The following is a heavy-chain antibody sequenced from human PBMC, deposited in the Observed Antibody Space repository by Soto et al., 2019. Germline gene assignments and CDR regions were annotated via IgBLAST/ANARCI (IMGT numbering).Heavy chain of an antibody. J-gene: IGHJ4*02. D-gene: IGHD1-26*01. CDR1: GFTFSSYG. V-gene: IGHV3-30*18. Sequence: QVQLVESGGGVVQPGRSLRLSCAASGFTFSSYGMHWVRQAPGKGLEWVAVISYDGSNKYYADSVKGRFTISSDNSRNTLYLQMNRLRAADTAVYYCVKGSYSGSYLDYWGQGTLVTVSS. CDR2: ISYDGSNK. CDR3: VKGSYSGSYLDY.